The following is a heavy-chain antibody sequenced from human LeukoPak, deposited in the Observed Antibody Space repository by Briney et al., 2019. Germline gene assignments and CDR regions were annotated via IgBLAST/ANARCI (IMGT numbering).Heavy chain of an antibody. CDR2: IYYSGST. Sequence: PSETLSLTCTVSGGSISSSSYYWGWIRHPPGKGLEWIGSIYYSGSTYYNPPLKSRVTISVDTSKTQFSLKLSSVTAADTAVYYCARMSWYYYDSSGYYYFDYWGQGTLVTVSS. D-gene: IGHD3-22*01. CDR3: ARMSWYYYDSSGYYYFDY. CDR1: GGSISSSSYY. J-gene: IGHJ4*02. V-gene: IGHV4-39*01.